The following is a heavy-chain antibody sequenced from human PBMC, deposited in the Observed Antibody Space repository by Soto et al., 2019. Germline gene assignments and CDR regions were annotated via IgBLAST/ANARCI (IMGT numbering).Heavy chain of an antibody. J-gene: IGHJ5*02. V-gene: IGHV1-18*04. D-gene: IGHD6-19*01. Sequence: EASVKVSCKASGYTFTSYGISWVRQAPGQGLEWMGWISAYNGNTNYAQKLQGRVTMTTDTSTSTAYMELRSLRSDDTAVYYCAVAVAGLDNWFDPWGQGTLVTVSS. CDR3: AVAVAGLDNWFDP. CDR1: GYTFTSYG. CDR2: ISAYNGNT.